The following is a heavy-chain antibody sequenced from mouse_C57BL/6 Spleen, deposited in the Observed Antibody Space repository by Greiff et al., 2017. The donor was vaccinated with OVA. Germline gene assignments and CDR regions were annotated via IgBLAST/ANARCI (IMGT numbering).Heavy chain of an antibody. J-gene: IGHJ1*03. CDR3: ARFSCGSSDCYFDV. CDR2: IDPSDSYT. Sequence: VQLQQPGAELVKPGASVKLSCKASGYTFTSYWMHWVKQRPGQGLEWIGEIDPSDSYTKYNQKFKGKSTLTVDKSSSTAYMQLSSLTSEDSAVYDFARFSCGSSDCYFDVWGTGTTVTVSS. V-gene: IGHV1-69*01. CDR1: GYTFTSYW. D-gene: IGHD1-1*01.